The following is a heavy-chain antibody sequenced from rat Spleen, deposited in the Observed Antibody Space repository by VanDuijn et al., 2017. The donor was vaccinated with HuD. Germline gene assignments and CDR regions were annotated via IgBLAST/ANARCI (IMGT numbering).Heavy chain of an antibody. CDR3: TRGGYFRH. CDR2: ISYDGSST. CDR1: GFTFSDYN. J-gene: IGHJ2*01. V-gene: IGHV5-7*01. Sequence: EVQLVESGGGLVQPGRSLKLSCAASGFTFSDYNMAWVRQAPKKGLEWVATISYDGSSTYYRDSVKGRFTISRDNAKSTLYLQMGSLRSEDTATYYCTRGGYFRHWGQGVMVTVSS. D-gene: IGHD2-5*01.